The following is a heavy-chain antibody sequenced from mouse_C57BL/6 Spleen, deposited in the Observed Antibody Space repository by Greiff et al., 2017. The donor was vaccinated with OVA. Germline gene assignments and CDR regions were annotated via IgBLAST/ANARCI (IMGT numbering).Heavy chain of an antibody. D-gene: IGHD2-4*01. CDR2: ISDGGSYT. V-gene: IGHV5-4*03. Sequence: EVKVVESGGGLVKPGGSLKLSCAASGFTFSSYAMSWVRQTPEKRLEWVATISDGGSYTYYPDNVKGRFTISRDNAKNNLYLQMSHLKSEDTAMYYCASDYDGNYAMDYWGQGTSVTVSS. J-gene: IGHJ4*01. CDR1: GFTFSSYA. CDR3: ASDYDGNYAMDY.